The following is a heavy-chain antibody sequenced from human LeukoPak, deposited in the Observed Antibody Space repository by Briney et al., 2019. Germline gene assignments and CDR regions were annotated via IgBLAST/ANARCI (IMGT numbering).Heavy chain of an antibody. Sequence: GGSLRLSCAASGFTFSSYSMNWVRQAPGKGLEWVSSISSSSSYIYYADSVKGRFTISRDNAKSSLYLQMNSLRAEDTAVYYCARDKVVTAPRYFDYWGQGTLVTVSS. CDR3: ARDKVVTAPRYFDY. J-gene: IGHJ4*02. D-gene: IGHD2-21*02. V-gene: IGHV3-21*01. CDR1: GFTFSSYS. CDR2: ISSSSSYI.